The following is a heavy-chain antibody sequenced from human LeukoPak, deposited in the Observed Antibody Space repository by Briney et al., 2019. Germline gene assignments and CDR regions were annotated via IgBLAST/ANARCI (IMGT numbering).Heavy chain of an antibody. Sequence: PGGSLRLSCVASGFTFSTYNMNWIRQAPGKGLVWVSRINSVGSSTSYADSVKGRFTISRDNAKNTLYLQMNSLRAEDTAVYYCARERTSGWDAFDFWGQGTLVTVSS. CDR3: ARERTSGWDAFDF. D-gene: IGHD6-19*01. J-gene: IGHJ4*02. CDR2: INSVGSST. CDR1: GFTFSTYN. V-gene: IGHV3-74*01.